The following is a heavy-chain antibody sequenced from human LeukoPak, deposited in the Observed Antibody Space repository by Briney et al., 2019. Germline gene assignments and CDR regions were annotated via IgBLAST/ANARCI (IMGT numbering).Heavy chain of an antibody. J-gene: IGHJ6*03. V-gene: IGHV4-59*01. CDR3: ARIVSGEPSYYYYYYMDV. CDR1: GGSISSYY. Sequence: PSETLSLTCTVSGGSISSYYWSWIRQPPGKGLEWIGYIYYSGSTNYNPSLKSRVTISVDTSKNQFSLKLSSVTAADTAVYYCARIVSGEPSYYYYYYMDVWGKGTTVTISS. CDR2: IYYSGST. D-gene: IGHD6-19*01.